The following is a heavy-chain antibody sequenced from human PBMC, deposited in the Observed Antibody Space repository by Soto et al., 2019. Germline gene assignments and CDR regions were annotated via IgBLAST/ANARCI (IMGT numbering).Heavy chain of an antibody. CDR3: ARDHPDYDFWSGYYMDY. J-gene: IGHJ4*02. CDR2: ISYDGSNK. CDR1: GYTFTGYY. V-gene: IGHV3-30-3*01. D-gene: IGHD3-3*01. Sequence: SCKASGYTFTGYYVHWVRQAPGKGLEWVAVISYDGSNKYYADSVKGRFTISRDNSKNTLYLQMNSLRAEDTAVYYCARDHPDYDFWSGYYMDYWGQGTLVTVSS.